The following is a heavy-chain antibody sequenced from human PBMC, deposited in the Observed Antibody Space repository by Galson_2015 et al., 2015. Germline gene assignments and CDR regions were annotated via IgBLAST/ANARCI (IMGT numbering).Heavy chain of an antibody. CDR1: GFTFRDYS. V-gene: IGHV3-48*02. D-gene: IGHD3-3*01. J-gene: IGHJ6*04. Sequence: SLRLSCAASGFTFRDYSMNWVRQAPGKGLEWISYISNGGSTIYYADSVKGRFTISRDNAKNSLYLQMNSLRDEDTAVYYCARDAPGVLRFLDVWGKGTTVTVSS. CDR3: ARDAPGVLRFLDV. CDR2: ISNGGSTI.